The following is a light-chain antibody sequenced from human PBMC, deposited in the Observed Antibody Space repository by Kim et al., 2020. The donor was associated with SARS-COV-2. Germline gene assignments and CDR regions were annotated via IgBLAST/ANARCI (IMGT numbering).Light chain of an antibody. V-gene: IGLV3-19*01. CDR1: SLRSYY. CDR3: NSRDSSGNHWV. J-gene: IGLJ3*02. Sequence: SELTQDSAVSVALGQTVRITCQGDSLRSYYASWYQQKPGQAPVLVIYGKNNRPSGIPDRFSGSSSGNTASLTITGAQAEDEADYYCNSRDSSGNHWVFGGGTQLTVL. CDR2: GKN.